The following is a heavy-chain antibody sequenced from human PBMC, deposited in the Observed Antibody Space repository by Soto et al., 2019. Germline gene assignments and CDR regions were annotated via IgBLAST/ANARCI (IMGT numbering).Heavy chain of an antibody. J-gene: IGHJ6*02. CDR3: GREGQMLAQEQYFQFNGVDV. V-gene: IGHV1-18*01. CDR1: GYNLRAHG. CDR2: ISGDNVNR. Sequence: QVHLVQSGVEVKKPGASVKVSCTAHGYNLRAHGVSWLRQVPGQGFEWMGWISGDNVNRRSSQRFQDRLTMTTDTSTNTASMEVRSVRSDDTALYFCGREGQMLAQEQYFQFNGVDVWGQGTSVTVSS. D-gene: IGHD1-1*01.